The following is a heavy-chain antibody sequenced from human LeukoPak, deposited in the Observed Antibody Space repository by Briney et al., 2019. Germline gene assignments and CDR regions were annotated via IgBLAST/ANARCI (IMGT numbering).Heavy chain of an antibody. V-gene: IGHV3-53*01. Sequence: GGSLRLSCAASGFTVSSNYMSWVRQAPGKGLEWVSVIYSGGSTYYADSVKGRFTISRDNSKNTLYLQMNSLRAEDTAVYYCARCTSLSGWPDYDYWGQGTLVTVSS. D-gene: IGHD6-19*01. CDR1: GFTVSSNY. CDR3: ARCTSLSGWPDYDY. J-gene: IGHJ4*02. CDR2: IYSGGST.